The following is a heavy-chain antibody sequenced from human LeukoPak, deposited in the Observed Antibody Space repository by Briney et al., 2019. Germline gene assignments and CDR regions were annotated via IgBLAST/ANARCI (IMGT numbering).Heavy chain of an antibody. V-gene: IGHV1-46*01. Sequence: GASVKVSCKASGYTFTNYYMHWVRQAPGQGLEWMGVINPSGDSTRYEQKFQDRVTMTGETSTRTVYMELSSLRSEDTAVYYCARGYSSSYRIDYWGQGTLVTVSS. CDR3: ARGYSSSYRIDY. CDR2: INPSGDST. CDR1: GYTFTNYY. J-gene: IGHJ4*02. D-gene: IGHD6-19*01.